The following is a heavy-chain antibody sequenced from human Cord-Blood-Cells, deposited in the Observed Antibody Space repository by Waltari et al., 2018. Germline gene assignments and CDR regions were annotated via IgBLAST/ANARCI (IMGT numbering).Heavy chain of an antibody. CDR3: AILPLTGDTDY. J-gene: IGHJ4*02. Sequence: QVQLVQSGAEVKKPGASVKVSCKASGYTFTGYYMHWVRQAPGQGLEWMGWINPNSGGTNYAKKFQGWYTMTRDTSISTAYMELSRLGSDDTAVYYCAILPLTGDTDYWGQGTLVTVSS. D-gene: IGHD7-27*01. V-gene: IGHV1-2*04. CDR2: INPNSGGT. CDR1: GYTFTGYY.